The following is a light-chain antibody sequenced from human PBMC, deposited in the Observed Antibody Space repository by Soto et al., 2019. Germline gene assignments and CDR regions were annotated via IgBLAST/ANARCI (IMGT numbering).Light chain of an antibody. J-gene: IGKJ1*01. Sequence: EIVMTQSPATLSVSPGERATLSCRASQSVSSNLAWYQQKPGQAPRLLIYGASTRANGIPARFSGSASGTEFTLTISSLQSEDFAVYYCQQYNNWPRTFGQGTKVEIK. V-gene: IGKV3-15*01. CDR1: QSVSSN. CDR3: QQYNNWPRT. CDR2: GAS.